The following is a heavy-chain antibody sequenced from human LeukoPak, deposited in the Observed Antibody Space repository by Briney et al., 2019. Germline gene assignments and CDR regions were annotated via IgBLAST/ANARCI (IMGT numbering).Heavy chain of an antibody. CDR2: IYYSGST. J-gene: IGHJ4*02. CDR1: GGSISSSSYY. D-gene: IGHD6-6*01. Sequence: SETLSLTCTVSGGSISSSSYYWGWIRQPPGKGLEWIGSIYYSGSTYYNPSLKSRVTISVDTSKNQFSLKLSSVTAADTAVYYCAGNAIAARPKPYYFDYWGQGTLVTVSS. V-gene: IGHV4-39*07. CDR3: AGNAIAARPKPYYFDY.